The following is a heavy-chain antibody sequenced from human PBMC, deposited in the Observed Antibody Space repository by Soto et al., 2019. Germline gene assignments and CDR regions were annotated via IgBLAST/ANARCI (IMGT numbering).Heavy chain of an antibody. CDR1: GFTFSSYA. Sequence: PGGSLRLSCAASGFTFSSYAMSWVRQAPGKGLEWVSAISGSGGSTYYADSVKGRFTISRDNSKNTLYLQMNSLRAEDTAVYYCAKDRGYCSGGSCYPLHFQHWGQGTLVTVSS. CDR2: ISGSGGST. J-gene: IGHJ1*01. D-gene: IGHD2-15*01. V-gene: IGHV3-23*01. CDR3: AKDRGYCSGGSCYPLHFQH.